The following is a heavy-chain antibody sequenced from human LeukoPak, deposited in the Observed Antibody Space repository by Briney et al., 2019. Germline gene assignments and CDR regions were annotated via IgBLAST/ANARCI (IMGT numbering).Heavy chain of an antibody. CDR1: GGSISSSSYY. CDR2: IYYSGST. CDR3: ARLGVRQQLVYGTPPGPDY. D-gene: IGHD6-13*01. V-gene: IGHV4-39*01. J-gene: IGHJ4*02. Sequence: SETLSLTCTVSGGSISSSSYYWGWIRQPPGKGLEWIGSIYYSGSTYYNPSLKSRVTMSVDTSKNQFSLNLSSVTAADTAVYYCARLGVRQQLVYGTPPGPDYWGQGTLVTVSS.